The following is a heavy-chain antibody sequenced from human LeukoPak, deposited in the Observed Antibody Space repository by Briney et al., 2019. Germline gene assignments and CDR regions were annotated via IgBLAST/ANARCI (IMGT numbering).Heavy chain of an antibody. CDR3: AREGSYDSSTMWYFDY. CDR2: LYSGGTV. D-gene: IGHD3-22*01. Sequence: PGGSLRLSCAASGFTVSSNYMAWVRQAPGKGLEWVSVLYSGGTVYYADSAKGRFSISRDNSKNTLYLQMNTLRAEDTAVYYCAREGSYDSSTMWYFDYWGQGTLVTVSS. J-gene: IGHJ4*02. CDR1: GFTVSSNY. V-gene: IGHV3-53*01.